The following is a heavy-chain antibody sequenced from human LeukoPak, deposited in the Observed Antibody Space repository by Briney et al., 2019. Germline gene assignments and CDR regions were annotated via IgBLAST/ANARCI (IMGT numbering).Heavy chain of an antibody. J-gene: IGHJ4*02. CDR1: GGSISSYY. D-gene: IGHD6-25*01. CDR3: ARDKIAAAFGY. Sequence: SETLSLTCTVSGGSISSYYWSWIRQPAGKGLEWIGRIYTSGSTNYNPSLKSRVTMPVDTSKNQFSLKLSPVTAADTAVYYCARDKIAAAFGYWGQGTLVTVSS. V-gene: IGHV4-4*07. CDR2: IYTSGST.